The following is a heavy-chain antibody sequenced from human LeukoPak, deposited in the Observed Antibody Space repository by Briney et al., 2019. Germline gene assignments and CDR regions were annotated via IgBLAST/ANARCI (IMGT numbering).Heavy chain of an antibody. CDR3: ARGGVRYFDWLSNYYYMDV. Sequence: GASVKVSCKASGYTFTSYDINWVRQATGQGLEWMGWMNPNSGNTGYAQKFQGRVTMTRNTSISTAYMELSSLRSEDTAVYYCARGGVRYFDWLSNYYYMDVWGKGTTVTISS. CDR1: GYTFTSYD. D-gene: IGHD3-9*01. CDR2: MNPNSGNT. V-gene: IGHV1-8*01. J-gene: IGHJ6*03.